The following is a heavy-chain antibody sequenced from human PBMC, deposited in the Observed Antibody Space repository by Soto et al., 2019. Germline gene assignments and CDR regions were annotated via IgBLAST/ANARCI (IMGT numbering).Heavy chain of an antibody. Sequence: SETLSLTCSVSGGSISSYHWSWIRQPPGKGLEWIGEINHSGSTNYNPSLKSRVTISVDTSKNQFSLKLSSATAADTAVYYCARGEGSIAARGVWFDPWGQGTLVTVSS. CDR2: INHSGST. V-gene: IGHV4-34*01. J-gene: IGHJ5*02. CDR1: GGSISSYH. CDR3: ARGEGSIAARGVWFDP. D-gene: IGHD6-6*01.